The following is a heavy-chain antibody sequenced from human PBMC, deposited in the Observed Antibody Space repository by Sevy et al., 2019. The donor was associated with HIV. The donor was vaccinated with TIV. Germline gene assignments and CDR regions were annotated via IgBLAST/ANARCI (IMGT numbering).Heavy chain of an antibody. D-gene: IGHD3-10*02. Sequence: GGSLRLSCAASGFTFSSYAMSWVRQAPGKGLEWVSAISGSGGSTYYADSVKGRFTISRDNSKNTLYLQMNSLRAEDTAVYYCAKDMFREVQVIWGMDVWGQGTTVTVSS. CDR2: ISGSGGST. CDR1: GFTFSSYA. V-gene: IGHV3-23*01. CDR3: AKDMFREVQVIWGMDV. J-gene: IGHJ6*02.